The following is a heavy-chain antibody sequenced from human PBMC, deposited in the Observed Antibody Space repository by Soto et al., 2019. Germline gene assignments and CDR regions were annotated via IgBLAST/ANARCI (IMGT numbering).Heavy chain of an antibody. CDR2: IFSNDEK. V-gene: IGHV2-26*01. CDR1: GFSLSNARMG. CDR3: ARITYQGYYSYGMDV. Sequence: QVTLKESGPVLVKPTETLTLTCTVSGFSLSNARMGVSWIRQPPGKALEWLAHIFSNDEKSYSTSLKTRLTISKATSKGQVVITTSTMDPVDTATYYYARITYQGYYSYGMDVWGQGTTVTVSS. D-gene: IGHD2-2*01. J-gene: IGHJ6*02.